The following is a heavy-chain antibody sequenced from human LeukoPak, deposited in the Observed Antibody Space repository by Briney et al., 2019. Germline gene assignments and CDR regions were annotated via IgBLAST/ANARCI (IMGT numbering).Heavy chain of an antibody. CDR3: AREWSGSSGWYSVVDYYYYYGMDV. CDR2: IYTSGST. CDR1: GGSIGSYY. Sequence: SETLSLTCTVSGGSIGSYYCSWIRQPAGKGLEWIGRIYTSGSTNYNPSLKSRVTMSVDTSKNQFSLKLSSVTAADTAVYYCAREWSGSSGWYSVVDYYYYYGMDVWGQGTTVTVSS. J-gene: IGHJ6*02. D-gene: IGHD6-19*01. V-gene: IGHV4-4*07.